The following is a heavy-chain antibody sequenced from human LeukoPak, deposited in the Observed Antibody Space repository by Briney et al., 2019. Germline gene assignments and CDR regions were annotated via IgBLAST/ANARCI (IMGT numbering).Heavy chain of an antibody. V-gene: IGHV3-7*01. CDR1: GFTFGNYW. CDR3: ARWATSFDL. D-gene: IGHD6-6*01. Sequence: GGSLRLSCAASGFTFGNYWMSWVRQAPGKGLEWVADIKQDGSDKYYVDSVTGRSTISRDNAENSLYLQMNSLRAEDTAVYYCARWATSFDLWGQGTLVTVSS. CDR2: IKQDGSDK. J-gene: IGHJ4*02.